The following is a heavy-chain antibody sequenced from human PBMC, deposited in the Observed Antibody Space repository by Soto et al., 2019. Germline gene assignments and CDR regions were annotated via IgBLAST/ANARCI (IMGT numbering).Heavy chain of an antibody. CDR3: ATENKNWELLY. Sequence: QVQLVESGGGVVQPGRSLRLSCAASGFTFSGYAMHWVRQAPGKGLEWVAVISYDGSKTYHADSVKGRFTISRDNSKNTLYLQMISLRAEDTAVYYCATENKNWELLYWGQGTLVTVSS. CDR1: GFTFSGYA. D-gene: IGHD1-26*01. V-gene: IGHV3-30-3*01. J-gene: IGHJ4*02. CDR2: ISYDGSKT.